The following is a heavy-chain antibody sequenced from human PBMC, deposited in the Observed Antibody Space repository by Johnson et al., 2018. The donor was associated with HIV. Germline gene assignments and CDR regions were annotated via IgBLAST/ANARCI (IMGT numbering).Heavy chain of an antibody. CDR2: ISYDGSNK. D-gene: IGHD1-26*01. CDR3: ARLEELLRAFDI. CDR1: GFTFSSYA. J-gene: IGHJ3*02. Sequence: QVQLVESGGGVVQPGRSLRLSCAASGFTFSSYAMHWVRLAPGKGLEWVAVISYDGSNKYYADSVKGRFTISRDNSKNTLYLQMNSLRAEDTAVYYCARLEELLRAFDIWGQGTMVTVSS. V-gene: IGHV3-30*14.